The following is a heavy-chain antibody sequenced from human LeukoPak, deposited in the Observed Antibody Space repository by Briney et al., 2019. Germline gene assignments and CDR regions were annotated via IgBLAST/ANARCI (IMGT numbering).Heavy chain of an antibody. V-gene: IGHV4-34*01. Sequence: SETLSLTCAVYGGSFSGYYWSWIRQPPGKGLEWIGEINHSGSTNYNPSLKSRVTISVDTSKNQFSLKLSSVTAADTAVYYCARGPVVITTFNQDAFDIWGQGTMVTVSS. J-gene: IGHJ3*02. CDR3: ARGPVVITTFNQDAFDI. CDR1: GGSFSGYY. CDR2: INHSGST. D-gene: IGHD3-22*01.